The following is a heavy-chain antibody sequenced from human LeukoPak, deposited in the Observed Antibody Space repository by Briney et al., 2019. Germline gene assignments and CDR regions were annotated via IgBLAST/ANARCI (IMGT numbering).Heavy chain of an antibody. CDR2: ISSSSSYI. CDR1: AFTFSNYN. D-gene: IGHD4-17*01. CDR3: ASRTVTYAFDI. V-gene: IGHV3-21*01. Sequence: GGSLRLSCAASAFTFSNYNMNWVRQAPGKGLEWVLSISSSSSYIYYADSVKGRFTISRDNAKNSLFLQMNSLRAEDTAVYYCASRTVTYAFDIWGQGTMVTVSS. J-gene: IGHJ3*02.